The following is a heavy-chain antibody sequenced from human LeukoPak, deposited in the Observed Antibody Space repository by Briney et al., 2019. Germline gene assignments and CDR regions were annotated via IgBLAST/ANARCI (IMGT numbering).Heavy chain of an antibody. CDR3: ATSFHYDFWSGYAYNWFDP. D-gene: IGHD3-3*01. V-gene: IGHV1-69*06. J-gene: IGHJ5*02. Sequence: SVKVSCKASGGTFSSYAISWVRQAPGQGLEWMGGIIPIFGTANYAQKFQGRVTITADKSTSTAYMELSSLRSEDTAVYYCATSFHYDFWSGYAYNWFDPWGQGTLVTVSS. CDR1: GGTFSSYA. CDR2: IIPIFGTA.